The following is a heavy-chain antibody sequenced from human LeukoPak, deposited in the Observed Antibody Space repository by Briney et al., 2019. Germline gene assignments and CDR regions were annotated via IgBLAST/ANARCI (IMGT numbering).Heavy chain of an antibody. CDR3: ARTKPQQFDILS. V-gene: IGHV3-23*01. D-gene: IGHD3-9*01. J-gene: IGHJ4*02. CDR2: ISGSGGST. Sequence: GGSLRLSCAASGFTFSSYGMSWVRKAPGKGLDWVSGISGSGGSTYSVDSVKGRFTVSRDNSKNTLYLQMNSLRAEDTAVYYCARTKPQQFDILSWGQGTLVTVSS. CDR1: GFTFSSYG.